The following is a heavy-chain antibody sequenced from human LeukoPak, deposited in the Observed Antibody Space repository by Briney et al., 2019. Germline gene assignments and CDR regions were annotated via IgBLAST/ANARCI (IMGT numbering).Heavy chain of an antibody. V-gene: IGHV1-69*05. CDR1: GGTLSSYA. D-gene: IGHD1-26*01. J-gene: IGHJ4*02. CDR2: IIPIFGTA. Sequence: AASVKVSCKASGGTLSSYAISWVRQAAGQGLKWMGGIIPIFGTANYAQKFQGRVTITTDESTSTAYMELSSLRSEDTAVYYCASGQDSGSPFDYWGQGTLVTVSS. CDR3: ASGQDSGSPFDY.